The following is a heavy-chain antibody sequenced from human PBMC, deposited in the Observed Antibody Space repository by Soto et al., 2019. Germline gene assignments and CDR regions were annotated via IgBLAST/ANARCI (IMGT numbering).Heavy chain of an antibody. J-gene: IGHJ4*02. V-gene: IGHV1-46*01. D-gene: IGHD2-21*02. CDR3: ARGGPVVVVTAALDY. CDR1: GDTFTDYY. Sequence: QVQLVQSGAEVKKPGASVKVSCKASGDTFTDYYIHWVRQAPGQGLEWMGTVNPSGGHTTYAQHFLGRVTMTRYTSTSTLYMELTSLTSEDTAVYYCARGGPVVVVTAALDYWGQGTLVTVSS. CDR2: VNPSGGHT.